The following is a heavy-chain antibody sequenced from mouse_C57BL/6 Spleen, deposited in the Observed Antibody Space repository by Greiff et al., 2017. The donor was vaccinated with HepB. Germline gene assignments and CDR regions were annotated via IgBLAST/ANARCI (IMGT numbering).Heavy chain of an antibody. CDR1: GFSLSTFGMG. D-gene: IGHD2-2*01. CDR2: IWWDDDK. CDR3: ARIEDRDYGYDGCYAMDY. J-gene: IGHJ4*01. V-gene: IGHV8-8*01. Sequence: QVTLKVSGPGILQPSQTLRLTCSFSGFSLSTFGMGVGWIRQPSGKGLEWLAHIWWDDDKYYNPALQSRLTISKDTSQNQVFLQSANVDTADTATYYGARIEDRDYGYDGCYAMDYWGQGTSVTVSS.